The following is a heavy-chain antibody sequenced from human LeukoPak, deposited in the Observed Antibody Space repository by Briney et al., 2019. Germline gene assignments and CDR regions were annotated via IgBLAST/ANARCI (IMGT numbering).Heavy chain of an antibody. CDR2: ISGSGGST. J-gene: IGHJ4*02. Sequence: GGSLRLSCAASGFTFSSYAMSWVRQAPGKGLEWVSTISGSGGSTYYADSVKGRFTISRDNSKNTLYLQMNSLRAEDTAVYYCARHLSGITGYTYGRGIDYWGQGTLVTVSS. V-gene: IGHV3-23*01. CDR1: GFTFSSYA. CDR3: ARHLSGITGYTYGRGIDY. D-gene: IGHD5-18*01.